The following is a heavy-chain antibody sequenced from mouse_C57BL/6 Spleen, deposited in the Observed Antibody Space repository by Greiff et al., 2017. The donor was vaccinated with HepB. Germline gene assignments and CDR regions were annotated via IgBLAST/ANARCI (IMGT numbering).Heavy chain of an antibody. D-gene: IGHD1-1*01. Sequence: QVQLQQSGAELVRPGASVKLSCKASGYTFTSYGISWVKQRTGQGLEWIGEIYPRSGNTYYNEKFKGKATLTADKSSSTAYMELRSLTSEDSAVYFCARDSWYGSSYLYYFDYWGQGTTLTVSS. CDR3: ARDSWYGSSYLYYFDY. J-gene: IGHJ2*01. CDR2: IYPRSGNT. CDR1: GYTFTSYG. V-gene: IGHV1-81*01.